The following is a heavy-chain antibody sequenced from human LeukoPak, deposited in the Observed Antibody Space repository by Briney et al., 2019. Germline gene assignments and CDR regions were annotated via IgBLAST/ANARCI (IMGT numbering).Heavy chain of an antibody. V-gene: IGHV1-2*02. CDR2: INPNSGGT. CDR1: GYTFTGYY. CDR3: ARLWFGESSKNFFDY. D-gene: IGHD3-10*01. J-gene: IGHJ4*02. Sequence: ASVKVSCKASGYTFTGYYMHWVRQAPGQGLEWMGWINPNSGGTNYAQKFQGRVTMTRDTSISTAYMELSRLGSDDTAVYYCARLWFGESSKNFFDYWGQGTLVTVSS.